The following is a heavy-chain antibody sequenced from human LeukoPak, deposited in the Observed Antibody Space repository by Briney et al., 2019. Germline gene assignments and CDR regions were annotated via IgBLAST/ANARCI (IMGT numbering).Heavy chain of an antibody. CDR3: ARMGVYSGYATH. D-gene: IGHD5-12*01. CDR2: IHYSGTT. V-gene: IGHV4-59*08. CDR1: GGSISTYY. J-gene: IGHJ4*02. Sequence: SETLSLTCTVSGGSISTYYGSWIRQPPGKGLEWIGYIHYSGTTNYNPSLKNRVTISLDTSKNQFSLDVSSVTAADTAVYYCARMGVYSGYATHWGQGALVTVSS.